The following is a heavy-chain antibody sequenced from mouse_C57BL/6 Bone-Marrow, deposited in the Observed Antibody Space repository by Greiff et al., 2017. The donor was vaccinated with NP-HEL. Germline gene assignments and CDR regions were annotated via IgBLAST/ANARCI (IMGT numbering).Heavy chain of an antibody. V-gene: IGHV1-22*01. Sequence: EVQLQQSGPELVKPGASVKMSCKASGYTFTDYNMHWVKQRPGKSLEWIGYIYPNNGGTNYNQTFKGKATLTVNKSSSTAYMELRSLTSEDSAVYYCASSPSFTTVVAAFDYWGQGTTLTVSS. D-gene: IGHD1-1*01. CDR2: IYPNNGGT. CDR1: GYTFTDYN. J-gene: IGHJ2*01. CDR3: ASSPSFTTVVAAFDY.